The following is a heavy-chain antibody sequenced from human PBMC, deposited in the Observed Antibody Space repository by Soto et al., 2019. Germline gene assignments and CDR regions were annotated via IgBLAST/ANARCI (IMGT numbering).Heavy chain of an antibody. D-gene: IGHD3-10*01. CDR3: ARDSLNYGSGSYYY. J-gene: IGHJ4*02. CDR1: GFTFSSYW. Sequence: GGSLRLSCAASGFTFSSYWMSWVRQAPGKGLEWVANIKQDGSEKYYVDSVKGRFTISRDNAKNSLYLQMNSLRAEDTAVYYCARDSLNYGSGSYYYWGQETLVTVSS. CDR2: IKQDGSEK. V-gene: IGHV3-7*05.